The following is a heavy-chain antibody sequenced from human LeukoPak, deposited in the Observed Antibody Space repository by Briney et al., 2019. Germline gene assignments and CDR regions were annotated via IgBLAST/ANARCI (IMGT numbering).Heavy chain of an antibody. V-gene: IGHV4-59*01. CDR3: AANSGA. Sequence: XXXRXXPGKGLEWIGYIYYSGSTNYNPSLKSRVTISVDTSKNQFSLKLSSVTAADTAVYYCAANSGAWGRGTLVTVSS. J-gene: IGHJ5*02. CDR2: IYYSGST. D-gene: IGHD6-19*01.